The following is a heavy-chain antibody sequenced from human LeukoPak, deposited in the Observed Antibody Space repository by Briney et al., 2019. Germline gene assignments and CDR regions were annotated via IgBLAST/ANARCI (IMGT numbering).Heavy chain of an antibody. D-gene: IGHD3-22*01. CDR1: GGSISSSSYY. CDR3: ARGWGGNYDSSGWYYYYYMDV. CDR2: IYYSGST. V-gene: IGHV4-39*07. J-gene: IGHJ6*03. Sequence: SETLSLTCTVSGGSISSSSYYWGWIRQPPGKGLEWIGSIYYSGSTYYNPSLKSRVTISVDTSKNQFSLKLSSVTAADTAVYYCARGWGGNYDSSGWYYYYYMDVWGKGTTVTISS.